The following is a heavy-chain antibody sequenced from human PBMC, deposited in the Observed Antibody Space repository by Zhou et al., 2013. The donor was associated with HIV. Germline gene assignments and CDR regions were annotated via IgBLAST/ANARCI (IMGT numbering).Heavy chain of an antibody. D-gene: IGHD2-15*01. CDR3: ARDRGRIVVVVAATLVY. J-gene: IGHJ4*02. V-gene: IGHV1-2*02. CDR1: GYTFTGYY. CDR2: INPNSGGT. Sequence: QVQVVQSGAEVKKPGSSVKVSCKASGYTFTGYYMHWVRQAPGQGLEWMGWINPNSGGTNYAQKFQGRVTMTRDTSISTAYMELSRLRSDDTAVYYCARDRGRIVVVVAATLVYWGQGTLVTVSS.